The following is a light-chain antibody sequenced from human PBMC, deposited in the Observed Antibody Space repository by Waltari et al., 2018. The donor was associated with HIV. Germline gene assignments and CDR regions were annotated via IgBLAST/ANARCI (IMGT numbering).Light chain of an antibody. Sequence: QYVLAQPPSASGPPGQRVAISCSGSNSHIEYHTINWYHQFPAAPPRLLIYANSQRPSGVPYRFSAAKSGTSASLAITGLQTEDEAHYYCATWDDNLRGLLFGGGTKVTVL. CDR2: ANS. J-gene: IGLJ3*02. CDR3: ATWDDNLRGLL. CDR1: NSHIEYHT. V-gene: IGLV1-44*01.